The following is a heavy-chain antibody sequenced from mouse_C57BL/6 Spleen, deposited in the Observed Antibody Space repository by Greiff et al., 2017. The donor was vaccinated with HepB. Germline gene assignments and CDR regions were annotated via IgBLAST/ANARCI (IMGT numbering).Heavy chain of an antibody. Sequence: VQLKQSGPELVKPGASVKISCKASGYSFTDYNMNWVKQSNGKSLEWIGVINPNYGTTSYNQKFKGKATLTVDQSSSTAYMQLNSLTSEDSAVYYCARGGGYGDYYAMDYWGQGTSVTVSS. CDR1: GYSFTDYN. CDR3: ARGGGYGDYYAMDY. V-gene: IGHV1-39*01. J-gene: IGHJ4*01. CDR2: INPNYGTT. D-gene: IGHD2-2*01.